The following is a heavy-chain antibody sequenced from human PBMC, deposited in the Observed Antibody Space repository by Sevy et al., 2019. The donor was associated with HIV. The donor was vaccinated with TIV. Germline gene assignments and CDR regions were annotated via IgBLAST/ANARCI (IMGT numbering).Heavy chain of an antibody. CDR3: ARRGLGYNFDY. Sequence: GESLKISCKGSGYRLTTYWIGWVRQMPGKGLEWMGIMYTADSETRYSPSFQGQVTISADKSISTAYLQWSSLKPSDTAMYYGARRGLGYNFDYWGQGTLVTVSS. D-gene: IGHD4-17*01. V-gene: IGHV5-51*01. CDR1: GYRLTTYW. CDR2: MYTADSET. J-gene: IGHJ4*02.